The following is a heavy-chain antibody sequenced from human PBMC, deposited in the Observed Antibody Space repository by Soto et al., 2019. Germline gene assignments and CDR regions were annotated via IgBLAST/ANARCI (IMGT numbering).Heavy chain of an antibody. CDR3: ARNTDHRLVRGWLDP. CDR2: ISHDGSHE. D-gene: IGHD3-10*01. V-gene: IGHV3-30-3*01. Sequence: RLSCAASGLTFSTSAMHWVRQAPGKGLEWVAMISHDGSHEYYGDSVKGRFSVSRDNSHNILHLQMNSLRIEDTAVYFCARNTDHRLVRGWLDPWGQGTLVTVSS. CDR1: GLTFSTSA. J-gene: IGHJ5*02.